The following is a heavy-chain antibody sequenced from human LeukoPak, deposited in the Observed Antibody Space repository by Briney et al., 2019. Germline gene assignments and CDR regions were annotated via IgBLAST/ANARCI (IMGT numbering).Heavy chain of an antibody. J-gene: IGHJ6*03. CDR3: ARSAAAGFSYYSYYLDV. CDR2: INSDGSST. Sequence: GGSLRLSCAASGFSFSDYWMHWVRQAPGKGLVWVSRINSDGSSTTYADSVKGRFTISRDNAKNTLYLQMNSLRAEDTAVYYCARSAAAGFSYYSYYLDVWGKGTTVTIFS. V-gene: IGHV3-74*01. D-gene: IGHD6-13*01. CDR1: GFSFSDYW.